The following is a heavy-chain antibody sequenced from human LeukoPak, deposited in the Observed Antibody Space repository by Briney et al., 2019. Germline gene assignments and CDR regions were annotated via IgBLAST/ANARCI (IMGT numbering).Heavy chain of an antibody. D-gene: IGHD6-19*01. V-gene: IGHV4-59*01. Sequence: SETLSLTCTVSGGSISSYYWSWIRQPPGKGLEWVGYISYSGSTNYKPSLKSRVTISVDTSKNQFSLKLSSVTAADTAIYYCGRDGRAGSLFAYWGQGTLVTVSS. CDR2: ISYSGST. CDR1: GGSISSYY. CDR3: GRDGRAGSLFAY. J-gene: IGHJ4*02.